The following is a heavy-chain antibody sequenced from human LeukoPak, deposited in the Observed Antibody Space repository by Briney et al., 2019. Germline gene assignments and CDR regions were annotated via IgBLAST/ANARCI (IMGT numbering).Heavy chain of an antibody. CDR1: GSTLCSYS. CDR2: ISSSSSYI. D-gene: IGHD5-18*01. Sequence: GGSLRLSCAASGSTLCSYSMDWVSQAPGKGLEWVSSISSSSSYIYYADSVKGRFTISRDNAKNSLHLQMNSLRAEDTAVYYCARDLGETTGSYGDWGGATLVTVSS. J-gene: IGHJ4*02. CDR3: ARDLGETTGSYGD. V-gene: IGHV3-21*01.